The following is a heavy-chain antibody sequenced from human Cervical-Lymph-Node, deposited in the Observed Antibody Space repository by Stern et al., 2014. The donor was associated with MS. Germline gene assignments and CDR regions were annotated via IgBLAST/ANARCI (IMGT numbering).Heavy chain of an antibody. CDR2: IGSSSSYI. D-gene: IGHD2-2*01. J-gene: IGHJ2*01. V-gene: IGHV3-21*01. CDR3: ARGPQHWYFDL. CDR1: GFSFNSYS. Sequence: EVQLVESGGGLVKPGGSLRLSCVASGFSFNSYSFNWVRQAPGKGLEWVSSIGSSSSYIFYADSLKGRFTISRDNAKNSLYLQMNSLRAEDTAVYYCARGPQHWYFDLWGRGTLVTVSS.